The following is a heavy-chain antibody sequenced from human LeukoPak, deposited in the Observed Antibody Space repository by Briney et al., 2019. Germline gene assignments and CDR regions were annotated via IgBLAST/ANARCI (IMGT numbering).Heavy chain of an antibody. D-gene: IGHD2-21*02. CDR2: IIPIFGTI. Sequence: SVKVSCKASGDTFSSYAISWVRQAPGQGLEWMGGIIPIFGTINYAQKFQGRVTITADESTSTAYMELSSLRSDDTAVYYCARMYCGGDCYPAPLDYWGQGTLVTVSS. CDR3: ARMYCGGDCYPAPLDY. CDR1: GDTFSSYA. V-gene: IGHV1-69*01. J-gene: IGHJ4*02.